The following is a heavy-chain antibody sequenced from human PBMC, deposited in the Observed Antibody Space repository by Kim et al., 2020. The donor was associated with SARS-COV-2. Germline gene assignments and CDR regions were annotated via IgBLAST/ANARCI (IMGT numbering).Heavy chain of an antibody. V-gene: IGHV4-34*01. Sequence: SETLSLTCAVYGGSFSGYYWSWIRQPPGKGLEWIGEINHSGSTNYNPSLKSRVTISVDTSKNQFSLKLSSVTAADTAVYYCARGDYDILTGQVKLDYDPIALYGMGVWGQGTTVTVSS. CDR2: INHSGST. D-gene: IGHD3-9*01. CDR1: GGSFSGYY. J-gene: IGHJ6*02. CDR3: ARGDYDILTGQVKLDYDPIALYGMGV.